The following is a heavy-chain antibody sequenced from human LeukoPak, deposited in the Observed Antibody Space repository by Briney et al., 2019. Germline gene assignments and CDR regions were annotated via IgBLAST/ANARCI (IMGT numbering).Heavy chain of an antibody. CDR3: AKEGSGWYPGWFDP. CDR1: GFTFSSYG. Sequence: GGSLRLSCAASGFTFSSYGMHWVRQAPGKGLEWVAVIWYDGSNKYYADSVKGRFTISRDNSKNTLYLQMNSLRAEDTAVYYCAKEGSGWYPGWFDPWGQGTLVTVSS. CDR2: IWYDGSNK. D-gene: IGHD6-19*01. V-gene: IGHV3-30*02. J-gene: IGHJ5*02.